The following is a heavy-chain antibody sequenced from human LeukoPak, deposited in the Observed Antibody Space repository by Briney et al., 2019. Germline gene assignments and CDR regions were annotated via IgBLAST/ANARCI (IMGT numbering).Heavy chain of an antibody. J-gene: IGHJ2*01. V-gene: IGHV3-23*01. CDR3: ARGGNSWCYFYF. Sequence: GGSLRLSCAASGFIFSSYAMSWVRQAPGKGLEWVSPISVIGGSTYYADSVKGRFTISRDNSKNTLYLQMNGLRAEDTAVYYCARGGNSWCYFYFCDRGTLLAVSS. CDR2: ISVIGGST. D-gene: IGHD4-23*01. CDR1: GFIFSSYA.